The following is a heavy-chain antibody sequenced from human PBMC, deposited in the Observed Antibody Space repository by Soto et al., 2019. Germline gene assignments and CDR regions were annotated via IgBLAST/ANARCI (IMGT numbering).Heavy chain of an antibody. J-gene: IGHJ4*02. Sequence: QITLKESGPTLVKPTQTLTLTCTFSGFSLTTRGVGVGWIRQPPGKALVWLALIYWADDEVDSPSLKSRLTITKDTAKDQVGLTMTNMDPADTATYYCAHRPRGYSYHVDYGGQRTLVNVSS. CDR3: AHRPRGYSYHVDY. V-gene: IGHV2-5*02. CDR2: IYWADDE. D-gene: IGHD5-18*01. CDR1: GFSLTTRGVG.